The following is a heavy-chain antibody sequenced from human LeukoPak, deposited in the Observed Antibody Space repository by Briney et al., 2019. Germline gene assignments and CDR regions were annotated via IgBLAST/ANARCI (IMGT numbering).Heavy chain of an antibody. CDR1: GYTFTGYY. V-gene: IGHV1-2*06. J-gene: IGHJ5*02. D-gene: IGHD2-15*01. CDR2: INPNSGGT. CDR3: ARSLRYCSGGSCYSGET. Sequence: ASVKVSCKASGYTFTGYYMHWVRQAPGQGLEWMGRINPNSGGTNYAQKFQGRVTMTRDTSISTAYMELSRLRSDDTAVYYCARSLRYCSGGSCYSGETWGQGTLVTVS.